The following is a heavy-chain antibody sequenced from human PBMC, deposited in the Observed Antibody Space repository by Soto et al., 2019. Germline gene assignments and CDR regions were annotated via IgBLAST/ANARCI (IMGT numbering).Heavy chain of an antibody. V-gene: IGHV3-30*18. J-gene: IGHJ1*01. CDR2: ISYDGSNK. Sequence: QVQLVKSGGGVIQSGRSLRLSCAASGFTFSSYGMHWVRQAPGKGLEWVAVISYDGSNKYYADSVKGRFTISRDNSKNTLYLQMNSLRAEDTAVYYCAKAYGDEHEYFQHWGQGTLVTVSS. D-gene: IGHD4-17*01. CDR3: AKAYGDEHEYFQH. CDR1: GFTFSSYG.